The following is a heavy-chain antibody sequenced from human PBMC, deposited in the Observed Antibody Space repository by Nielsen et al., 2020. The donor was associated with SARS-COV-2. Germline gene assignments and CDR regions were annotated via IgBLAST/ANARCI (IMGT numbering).Heavy chain of an antibody. D-gene: IGHD6-19*01. J-gene: IGHJ4*02. CDR1: GFTFSSYA. Sequence: GESLKISCAASGFTFSSYAMSWVRQAPGKGLEWVSAISGSGGSTYYADSVKGRFTISRDNSKNTLYLQMNSLRAEDTAVYYCAKDLDYASSGWYHDYFDYWGQGTLVTVSS. CDR2: ISGSGGST. CDR3: AKDLDYASSGWYHDYFDY. V-gene: IGHV3-23*01.